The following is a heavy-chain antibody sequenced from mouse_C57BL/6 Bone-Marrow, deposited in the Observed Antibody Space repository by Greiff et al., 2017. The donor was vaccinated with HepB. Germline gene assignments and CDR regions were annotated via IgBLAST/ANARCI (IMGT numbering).Heavy chain of an antibody. J-gene: IGHJ3*01. Sequence: EVMLVESGGGLVQPGGSLKLSCAASGFTFSDYYMYWVRQTPEKRLEWVAYISNGGGSTYYPDTVKGRFTISRDNAKNTLYLQMSRLKSEDTAMYYCARPYYDGYYEAWFAYWGQGTLVTVSA. D-gene: IGHD2-3*01. V-gene: IGHV5-12*01. CDR1: GFTFSDYY. CDR3: ARPYYDGYYEAWFAY. CDR2: ISNGGGST.